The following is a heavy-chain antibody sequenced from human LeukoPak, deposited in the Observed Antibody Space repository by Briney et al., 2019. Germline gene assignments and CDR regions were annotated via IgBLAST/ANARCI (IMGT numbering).Heavy chain of an antibody. D-gene: IGHD1-14*01. J-gene: IGHJ6*02. Sequence: GGSLRLSCAASGFTFSSYGMHWVRQAPGKGLEWVAVIWYDGSNKYYADSVKGRFTISGDNSKNTLYLQMNSLRAEDTAVYYCARDGNPPYYYGMDVWGQGTTVTVSS. CDR1: GFTFSSYG. V-gene: IGHV3-33*01. CDR3: ARDGNPPYYYGMDV. CDR2: IWYDGSNK.